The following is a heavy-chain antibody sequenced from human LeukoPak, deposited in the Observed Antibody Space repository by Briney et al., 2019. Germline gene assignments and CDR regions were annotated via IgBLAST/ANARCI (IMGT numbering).Heavy chain of an antibody. CDR3: ARFETVGVTTADS. D-gene: IGHD1-26*01. CDR2: ISGSGGST. J-gene: IGHJ4*02. Sequence: GGSLRLSCAASGFTFSSYAMSWVRQAPGKGLEWVSAISGSGGSTYYADSVKGRFTISRDNSKNTLYLQMNSLRAEDTAVYYCARFETVGVTTADSWGQGTLVTVSS. CDR1: GFTFSSYA. V-gene: IGHV3-23*01.